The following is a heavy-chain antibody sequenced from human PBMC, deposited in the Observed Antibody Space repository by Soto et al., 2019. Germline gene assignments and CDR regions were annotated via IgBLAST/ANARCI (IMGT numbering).Heavy chain of an antibody. J-gene: IGHJ5*02. CDR2: IYWADAK. V-gene: IGHV2-5*02. D-gene: IGHD3-10*01. CDR1: GFSLSTTGVG. CDR3: AQRIPHYGLGSERGNGFEP. Sequence: QITLQESGPTLVRPTQTLTLTCTFSGFSLSTTGVGVGWIRQPPGKALEWLALIYWADAKRYSPSLKSRLTITKATSKHAVILTLTNMDPVDTARYYCAQRIPHYGLGSERGNGFEPWGQGTLVTVSS.